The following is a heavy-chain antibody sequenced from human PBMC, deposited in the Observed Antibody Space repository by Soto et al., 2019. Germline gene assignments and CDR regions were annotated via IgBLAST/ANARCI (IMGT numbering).Heavy chain of an antibody. D-gene: IGHD2-2*01. CDR1: GGTFSSYA. J-gene: IGHJ6*02. CDR3: ARDNLVVVPAAKSTYYYYYGMDV. V-gene: IGHV1-69*13. CDR2: IIPIFGTA. Sequence: SVKVSCKASGGTFSSYAISWVRQAPGQGLEWMGGIIPIFGTASYAQKFQGRVTITADESTSTAYMELSSLRSEDTAVYYCARDNLVVVPAAKSTYYYYYGMDVWGRGXTVTVSS.